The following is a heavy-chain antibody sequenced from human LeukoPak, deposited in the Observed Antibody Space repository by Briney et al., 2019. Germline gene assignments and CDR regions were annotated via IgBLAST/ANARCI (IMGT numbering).Heavy chain of an antibody. CDR2: NKTNSGTR. J-gene: IGHJ5*01. CDR1: WFTVSSNY. V-gene: IGHV3-53*01. D-gene: IGHD6-19*01. CDR3: AKPISGGLAVTADWFDP. Sequence: PGGSLRLSCSASWFTVSSNYISLLRQPPGEGLELVSTNKTNSGTRSYAASVRGRFTISRDNSKNTVYLQLNTLRAEDTAVYYCAKPISGGLAVTADWFDPWGQGTLVVVSS.